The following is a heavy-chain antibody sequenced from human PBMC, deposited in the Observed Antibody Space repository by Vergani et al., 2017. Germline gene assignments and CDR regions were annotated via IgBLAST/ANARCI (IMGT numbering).Heavy chain of an antibody. CDR2: INHSGST. D-gene: IGHD1/OR15-1a*01. Sequence: QVQLQQWGAGLLKPSETLSLTCAVSGGSFSGYYWSWIRQPPGKGLEWIGEINHSGSTNYNPSLKSRVTISVDTSKNQFSLKLSSVTAADTAVYYCASDVTKRQGVWGKGTTVTVSS. V-gene: IGHV4-34*01. CDR1: GGSFSGYY. CDR3: ASDVTKRQGV. J-gene: IGHJ6*04.